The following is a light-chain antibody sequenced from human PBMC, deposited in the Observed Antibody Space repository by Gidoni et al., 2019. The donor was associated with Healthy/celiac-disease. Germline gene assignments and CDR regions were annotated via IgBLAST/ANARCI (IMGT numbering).Light chain of an antibody. CDR1: QGIRND. J-gene: IGKJ2*01. V-gene: IGKV1-6*01. Sequence: LPKPPSSLSASVGDRVTITCRASQGIRNDLGWYQQKPGKAPKLLIDAASSLQSGVPSRFSGSGSGTDFTLTISSLQPEDFATYYCLQDYNYPYTFGQGTKLEIK. CDR2: AAS. CDR3: LQDYNYPYT.